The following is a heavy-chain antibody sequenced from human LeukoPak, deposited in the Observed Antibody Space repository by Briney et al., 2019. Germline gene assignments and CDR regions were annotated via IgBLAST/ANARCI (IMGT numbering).Heavy chain of an antibody. Sequence: GGSLRLSCAASGFTFSSYGMTWVRQAPGKGLEWVSAFTSRGDSTYYANSVKGRFTISRDSYQNTLFLQMNSPRAEDTAVYYCVRDLYYRFDFWGQGTLVTVSS. CDR1: GFTFSSYG. D-gene: IGHD3-10*01. CDR2: FTSRGDST. V-gene: IGHV3-23*01. CDR3: VRDLYYRFDF. J-gene: IGHJ4*02.